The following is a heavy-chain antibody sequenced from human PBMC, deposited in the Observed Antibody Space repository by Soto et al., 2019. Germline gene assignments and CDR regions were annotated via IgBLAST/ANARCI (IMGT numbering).Heavy chain of an antibody. CDR3: ARLLYYYDSSGYSNWFDP. CDR1: GFTFSSDA. Sequence: PGGSLRLSCAASGFTFSSDAMSWVRLAPGKGLEWVSAISGSGGSTYYADSVKGRFTISRDNSKNTLYLQMNSLRAEDTAVYYCARLLYYYDSSGYSNWFDPWGQGTLVTVSS. CDR2: ISGSGGST. V-gene: IGHV3-23*01. J-gene: IGHJ5*02. D-gene: IGHD3-22*01.